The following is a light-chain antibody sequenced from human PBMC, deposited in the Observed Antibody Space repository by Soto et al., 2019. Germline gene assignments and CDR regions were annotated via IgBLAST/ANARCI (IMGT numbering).Light chain of an antibody. CDR2: DAS. J-gene: IGKJ5*01. Sequence: EVELTQSPAILSLSPGETATLSCRASQSVDKFLAWYQQRPGQPPRLLIFDASNRATGVPVRFSGSGSGTDFSLTISRLEPEDFAVYYCQQRSNWPHFGQGTRLEIK. CDR1: QSVDKF. CDR3: QQRSNWPH. V-gene: IGKV3-11*01.